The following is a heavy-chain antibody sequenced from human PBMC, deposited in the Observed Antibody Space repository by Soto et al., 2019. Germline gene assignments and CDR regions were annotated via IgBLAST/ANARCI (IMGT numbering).Heavy chain of an antibody. J-gene: IGHJ5*01. CDR2: VKSQIDGGTT. V-gene: IGHV3-15*05. D-gene: IGHD6-6*01. Sequence: EVQLVESGGDSAKPGGSVRLSCAASGFTFTDAWMNWVRQVPGEGLEWVGHVKSQIDGGTTDSAAALDGRVTISRDDSKNMVYLQLNSLRTDDTAVYYCATGSARFDFWGQGTLVTVSS. CDR3: ATGSARFDF. CDR1: GFTFTDAW.